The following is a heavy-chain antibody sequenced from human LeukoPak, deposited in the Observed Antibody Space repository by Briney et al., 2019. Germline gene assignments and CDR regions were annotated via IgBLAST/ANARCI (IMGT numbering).Heavy chain of an antibody. CDR2: INSDGSST. Sequence: GGSLRLSCAASGFTFSSYWMHWVRQAPGKGLVWVSRINSDGSSTSYADSVKGRFTISRDNAKHTLYLQMNSLGAEDTAVYYCARDQRYSYGYYYYYYMDVWGKGTTVTVSS. J-gene: IGHJ6*03. CDR1: GFTFSSYW. CDR3: ARDQRYSYGYYYYYYMDV. D-gene: IGHD5-18*01. V-gene: IGHV3-74*01.